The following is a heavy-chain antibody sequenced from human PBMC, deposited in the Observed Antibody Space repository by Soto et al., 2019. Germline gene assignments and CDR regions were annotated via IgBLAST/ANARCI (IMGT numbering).Heavy chain of an antibody. J-gene: IGHJ4*02. D-gene: IGHD2-21*01. V-gene: IGHV3-30*03. CDR1: GFTFSSYG. CDR2: ISYDGSNK. Sequence: PGGSLRLSCAASGFTFSSYGMHWVRQAPGKGLEWVAVISYDGSNKYYADSVKGRFTISRDNSKNTLYLQMNSLRAEDTAMYYCASWGHIVPVSPTDFDHWGEGTLVTVYS. CDR3: ASWGHIVPVSPTDFDH.